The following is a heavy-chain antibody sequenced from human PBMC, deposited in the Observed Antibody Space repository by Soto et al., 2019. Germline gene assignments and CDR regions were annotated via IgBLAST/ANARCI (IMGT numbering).Heavy chain of an antibody. CDR2: ISYDGSNK. V-gene: IGHV3-30*03. Sequence: GGSLRLSCAASGFTFSSYGMHWVRQAPGKGLEWVAVISYDGSNKYYADSVKGRFTISRDNSKNTLYLQMNSLRAEDTAVYYCASGAGYDFWSGYYPDFDYWGQGTLVTVSS. CDR3: ASGAGYDFWSGYYPDFDY. J-gene: IGHJ4*02. D-gene: IGHD3-3*01. CDR1: GFTFSSYG.